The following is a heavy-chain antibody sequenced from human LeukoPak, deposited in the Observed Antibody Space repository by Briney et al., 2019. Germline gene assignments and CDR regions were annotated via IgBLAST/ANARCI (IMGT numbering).Heavy chain of an antibody. CDR1: GFIVSEHY. D-gene: IGHD6-19*01. CDR2: VYSGGLT. V-gene: IGHV3-66*01. Sequence: GRSLRISCAASGFIVSEHYMSLVRQAPWKGLEWVSTVYSGGLTFYADPVKGRFTISRDNSKNTLYLQMSSLRAEDTAVYYCVRDRWPGLGDFWGQGTTVTVSS. CDR3: VRDRWPGLGDF. J-gene: IGHJ6*02.